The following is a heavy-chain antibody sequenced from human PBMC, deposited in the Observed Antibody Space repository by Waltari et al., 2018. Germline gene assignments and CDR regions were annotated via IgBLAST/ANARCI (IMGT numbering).Heavy chain of an antibody. CDR1: GFTFSSYW. Sequence: EVQLVESGGGLVQPGGSLRLSCAASGFTFSSYWMHWVRQGPGKGLVWVSRINNDGSNTDYADFVKGRFTISRDNAKNTLYLQVNSLRAEDTAVYYCARGRYDFWSGYYTGYFDYWGQGTLVTVSS. V-gene: IGHV3-74*01. CDR3: ARGRYDFWSGYYTGYFDY. CDR2: INNDGSNT. D-gene: IGHD3-3*01. J-gene: IGHJ4*02.